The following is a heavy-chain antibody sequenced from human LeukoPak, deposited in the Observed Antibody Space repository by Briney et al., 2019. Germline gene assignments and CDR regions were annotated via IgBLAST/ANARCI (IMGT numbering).Heavy chain of an antibody. D-gene: IGHD6-6*01. CDR1: GYTFTSYG. CDR2: IIPIFGTA. J-gene: IGHJ6*03. Sequence: SVKVSCKASGYTFTSYGISWVRQAPGQGLEWMGGIIPIFGTANYAQKFQGRVTITTDESTSTAYMELSSLRSEDTAVYYCARGIAVRPAYYYYYMDVWGKGTTVTVSS. V-gene: IGHV1-69*05. CDR3: ARGIAVRPAYYYYYMDV.